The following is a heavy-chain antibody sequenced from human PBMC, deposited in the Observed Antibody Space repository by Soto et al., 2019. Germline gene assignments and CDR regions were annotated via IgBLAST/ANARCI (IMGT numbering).Heavy chain of an antibody. J-gene: IGHJ4*02. V-gene: IGHV4-30-4*01. Sequence: QVQLQESGPGLVKPSQTLSLTCTVSGGSIRSGDSYWSWIRQPPGKGLEWIGYIYYSGSTYYNPSLKSRXNLEVXXSKNQFSLNLSSVTAADTAVYYCARVATITSNFDSWGQGNLVTVSS. CDR3: ARVATITSNFDS. D-gene: IGHD4-4*01. CDR1: GGSIRSGDSY. CDR2: IYYSGST.